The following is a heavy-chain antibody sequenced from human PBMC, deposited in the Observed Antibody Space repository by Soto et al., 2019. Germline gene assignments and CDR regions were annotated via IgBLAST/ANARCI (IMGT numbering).Heavy chain of an antibody. Sequence: PSETLSLTCIVSGDSIISSGFFWGWFRQPPGKGLEWIGSIYYTGRTYYNPSLNSRVAISVDSSKNQFSLKLTSVTAADTAIYYCTRHKEGLYWGQGTLVTVSS. J-gene: IGHJ4*02. CDR3: TRHKEGLY. V-gene: IGHV4-39*01. CDR1: GDSIISSGFF. CDR2: IYYTGRT.